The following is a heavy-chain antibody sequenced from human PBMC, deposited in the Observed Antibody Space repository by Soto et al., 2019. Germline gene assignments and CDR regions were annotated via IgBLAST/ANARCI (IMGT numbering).Heavy chain of an antibody. D-gene: IGHD2-15*01. CDR3: AKDRSYCSGGSCYLRAQFDY. V-gene: IGHV3-23*01. Sequence: GGSLRLSCAASGFTFSNAWINWVRQAPGKGLEWVSAISGSGGSTYYADSVKGRFTISRDNSKNTLYLQMNSLRAEDTAVYYCAKDRSYCSGGSCYLRAQFDYWGQGTLVTVSS. CDR1: GFTFSNAW. J-gene: IGHJ4*02. CDR2: ISGSGGST.